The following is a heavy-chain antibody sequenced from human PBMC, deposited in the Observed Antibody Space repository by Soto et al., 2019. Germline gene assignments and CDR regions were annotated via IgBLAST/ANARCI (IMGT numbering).Heavy chain of an antibody. Sequence: GESLKISCKGSGYSFTSYWNGWVRQMPGKGLEWMGIIYPGNSVTRYSPSFQGQVTISADKSISNANLQWSSLKTSVTAMYYSARSDYDFWSGYPNNWFDPWGQGTLVTVSS. J-gene: IGHJ5*02. V-gene: IGHV5-51*01. CDR1: GYSFTSYW. D-gene: IGHD3-3*01. CDR3: ARSDYDFWSGYPNNWFDP. CDR2: IYPGNSVT.